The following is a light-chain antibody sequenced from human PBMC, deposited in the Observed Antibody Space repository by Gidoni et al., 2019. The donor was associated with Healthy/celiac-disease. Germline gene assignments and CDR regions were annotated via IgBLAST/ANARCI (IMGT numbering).Light chain of an antibody. CDR1: SLRRYY. CDR2: GKN. CDR3: NSRDSSGTVV. V-gene: IGLV3-19*01. J-gene: IGLJ2*01. Sequence: SSELTQDPAVSVALGQTVRITCQGDSLRRYYASWYQQKPGQAPVLVIYGKNNRPSGIPDRFSGASSGNTASLTITGAQAEEEADYYCNSRDSSGTVVFGGGTKLTVL.